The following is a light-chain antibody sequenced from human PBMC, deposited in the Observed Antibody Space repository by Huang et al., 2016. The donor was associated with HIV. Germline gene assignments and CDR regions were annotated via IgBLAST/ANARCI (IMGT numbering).Light chain of an antibody. CDR3: QLRSNWPLFT. Sequence: EIVLTQSPATLSLSPGERATLSCRASQSVGTYLACYQHRPGQAPRLLIYDSSNRATGIPARFSGGGAGTDFTLTISRLEPEDFAVYYCQLRSNWPLFTFGPGTKVDI. CDR2: DSS. J-gene: IGKJ3*01. V-gene: IGKV3-11*01. CDR1: QSVGTY.